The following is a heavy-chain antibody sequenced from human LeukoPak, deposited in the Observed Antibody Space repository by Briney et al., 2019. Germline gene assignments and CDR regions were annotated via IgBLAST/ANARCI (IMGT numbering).Heavy chain of an antibody. D-gene: IGHD3-22*01. J-gene: IGHJ4*02. CDR3: ATNYYDSSGYYLY. V-gene: IGHV3-23*01. CDR1: GFTFSTYA. CDR2: ISGDGSYT. Sequence: GGSLRLSCAASGFTFSTYAMSWVRQAPGKGLEWVSVISGDGSYTNHADSVKGRFTMSRDNSKNTLYLQMNSLRAEDTAVYYCATNYYDSSGYYLYWGQGTLVTVSS.